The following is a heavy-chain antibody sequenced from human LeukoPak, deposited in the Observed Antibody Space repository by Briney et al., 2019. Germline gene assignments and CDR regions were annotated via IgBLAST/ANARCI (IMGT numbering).Heavy chain of an antibody. Sequence: PGGSLRLPCTASGFTFGDYAMSWVRQAPGKGLEWVGFIRSKAYGGTTEYAASVKGRFTISRDDSKSIAYLQMNSLKTEDTAVYYCTGEVQFYYYGSGSYYNVLDYWGQGTLVTVSS. CDR2: IRSKAYGGTT. CDR3: TGEVQFYYYGSGSYYNVLDY. D-gene: IGHD3-10*01. CDR1: GFTFGDYA. V-gene: IGHV3-49*04. J-gene: IGHJ4*02.